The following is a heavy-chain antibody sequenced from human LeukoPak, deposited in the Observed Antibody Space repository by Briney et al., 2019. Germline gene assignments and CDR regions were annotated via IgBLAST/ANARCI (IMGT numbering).Heavy chain of an antibody. CDR3: ATHFDY. Sequence: GGSLRLSCAAYGFTFSSYEMNWVRQAPGRGLEWVSYISSSASTIYYADSVRGRFTISRDNAKNSLYLQMNSLRAEDTAVYYCATHFDYWGQGTLVTVSS. CDR2: ISSSASTI. CDR1: GFTFSSYE. J-gene: IGHJ4*02. V-gene: IGHV3-48*03.